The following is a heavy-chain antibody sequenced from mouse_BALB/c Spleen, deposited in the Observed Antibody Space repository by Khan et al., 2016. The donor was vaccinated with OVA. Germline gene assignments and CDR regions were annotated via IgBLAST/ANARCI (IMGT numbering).Heavy chain of an antibody. CDR2: INPYTGEP. CDR1: GYTFKNHG. CDR3: ARPPGLSDVMVY. D-gene: IGHD1-2*01. Sequence: QIQLVQSGPELKKPGETVKISCKASGYTFKNHGMNWVKQAPGKGLKWMGCINPYTGEPTYVEDFKGRFTFSSETSASTAYLQINNLKTEDTATFFGARPPGLSDVMVYWGQGTLVTVSA. V-gene: IGHV9-3-1*01. J-gene: IGHJ4*01.